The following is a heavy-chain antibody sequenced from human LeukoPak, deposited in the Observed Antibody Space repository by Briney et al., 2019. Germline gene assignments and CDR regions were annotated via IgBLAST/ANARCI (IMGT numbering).Heavy chain of an antibody. V-gene: IGHV3-30*18. CDR3: AKMPGDFWSAFYHYFDF. CDR1: GFSFSSYG. J-gene: IGHJ4*02. Sequence: PGRSLRLSCAASGFSFSSYGMHWVRQAPGKGLEWVALTSYDGSNKYYGDSVKGRFTISRDKSKNTLYLQMNSLRAQDTAVYYCAKMPGDFWSAFYHYFDFWGQGTLVTVS. CDR2: TSYDGSNK. D-gene: IGHD3-3*01.